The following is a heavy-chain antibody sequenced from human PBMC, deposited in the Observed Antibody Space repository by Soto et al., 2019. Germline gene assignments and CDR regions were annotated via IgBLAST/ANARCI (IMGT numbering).Heavy chain of an antibody. CDR3: AGSPPVSAAAGTLGAEWFDP. J-gene: IGHJ5*02. CDR1: GYTFTSYG. CDR2: ISASNGNT. Sequence: ASVKVSCKASGYTFTSYGISWVRQAPGQGLEWMGWISASNGNTNYAQKVHGRFTMTTDRSTGTAYMELRSLRSDDTAVYYCAGSPPVSAAAGTLGAEWFDPWGQGTLVTVSS. V-gene: IGHV1-18*01. D-gene: IGHD6-13*01.